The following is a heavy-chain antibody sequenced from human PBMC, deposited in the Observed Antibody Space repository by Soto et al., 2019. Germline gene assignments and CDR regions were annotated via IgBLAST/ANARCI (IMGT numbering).Heavy chain of an antibody. CDR2: ISYDGRSK. Sequence: QAQLVESGGGAVQPGRSLRLSCAAPGFIFTTYGMHWVRQAPGKGLEWVAVISYDGRSKYYADSVKGRFTVSRDNSNNTVYLQLNSLRAEDTAVYYCAKDTFAYCSGGSCLYYYGMDVWGQGTTVTVSS. D-gene: IGHD2-15*01. J-gene: IGHJ6*02. V-gene: IGHV3-30*18. CDR1: GFIFTTYG. CDR3: AKDTFAYCSGGSCLYYYGMDV.